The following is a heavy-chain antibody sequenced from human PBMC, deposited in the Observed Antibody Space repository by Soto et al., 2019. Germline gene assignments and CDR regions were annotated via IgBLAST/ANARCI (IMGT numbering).Heavy chain of an antibody. V-gene: IGHV1-69*13. CDR1: GGTFSSYA. D-gene: IGHD3-22*01. J-gene: IGHJ6*02. CDR3: ATSKXYYDSSGSSAYYYGMDV. Sequence: SVKVACKASGGTFSSYAISWVRQAPGQGLEWMGGIIPIFGTANYAQKFQGRVTITADESTSTAYMELSSLRSEDTAVYYCATSKXYYDSSGSSAYYYGMDVWGQGTTVTVSS. CDR2: IIPIFGTA.